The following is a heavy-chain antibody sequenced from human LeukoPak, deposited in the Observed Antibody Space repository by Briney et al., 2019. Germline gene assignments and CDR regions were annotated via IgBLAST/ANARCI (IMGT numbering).Heavy chain of an antibody. CDR1: GFTFSNYA. D-gene: IGHD2-15*01. CDR2: ISGSDGST. V-gene: IGHV3-23*01. J-gene: IGHJ4*02. CDR3: AKGRGYCTGGSCYPDY. Sequence: GGSLRLSCTASGFTFSNYAMSWVRQAPGKGLEWVSTISGSDGSTYYADSVKGRFTISRDNSKNTLYLQMNSLRVEDTAIYYCAKGRGYCTGGSCYPDYWGQGTLVTVSS.